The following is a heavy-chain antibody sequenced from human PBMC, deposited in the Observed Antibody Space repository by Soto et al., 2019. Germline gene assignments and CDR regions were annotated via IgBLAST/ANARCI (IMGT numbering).Heavy chain of an antibody. CDR1: GYTFTTYA. CDR3: AIDAPPEDH. V-gene: IGHV1-18*01. CDR2: INAYNGNT. J-gene: IGHJ4*02. Sequence: QVQLVQSGAEVMKPGASVKVSCKASGYTFTTYAISWVRQAPGQGLEWMGWINAYNGNTNYAQKLQGRVTMTTDTSTSTAYMEQRSPRPDDTAVYYWAIDAPPEDHWAQGPLVTVSS.